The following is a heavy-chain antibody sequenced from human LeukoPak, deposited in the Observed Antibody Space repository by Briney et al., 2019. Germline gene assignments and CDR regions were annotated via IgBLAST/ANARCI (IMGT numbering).Heavy chain of an antibody. CDR3: ARGIMGDFWSGYSQSLYNYYYYYMDV. CDR1: GVSISSYY. CDR2: IYNSGST. D-gene: IGHD3-3*01. J-gene: IGHJ6*03. Sequence: AGTLSLPCTASGVSISSYYWSWIRKPPGKGLEWIGVIYNSGSTNYTPSLKSRVTISVDTSKNQFSLKLSSVTAADTAVYYCARGIMGDFWSGYSQSLYNYYYYYMDVWGKGTTVTVSS. V-gene: IGHV4-59*01.